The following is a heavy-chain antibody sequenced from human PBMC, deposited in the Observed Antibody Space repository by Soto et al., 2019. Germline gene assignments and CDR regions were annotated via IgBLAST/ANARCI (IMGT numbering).Heavy chain of an antibody. CDR3: ATGYDFWEQHDAFDI. J-gene: IGHJ3*02. CDR2: ISGSGGST. Sequence: PGGSLRLSCAASGFTFSSYAMSWVRQAPGKGLEWVSAISGSGGSTYYADSVKGRFTISRDNSKNTLYLQMNSLRAEDTAVYYCATGYDFWEQHDAFDIWGQGTXVTVSS. V-gene: IGHV3-23*01. D-gene: IGHD3-3*01. CDR1: GFTFSSYA.